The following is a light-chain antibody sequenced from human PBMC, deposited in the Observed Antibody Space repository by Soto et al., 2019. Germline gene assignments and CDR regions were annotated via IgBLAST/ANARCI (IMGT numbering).Light chain of an antibody. CDR3: QQRSNWPLT. CDR2: DAS. V-gene: IGKV3-11*01. Sequence: EIVLTQSPSTLYLSPGERATLSSRARQSVSSSLAWYQQKPCQAPRLLIYDASNRATGIPARFSGSGSGTDFTLTSSSLEPEDFAVYYCQQRSNWPLTFGGGTKVEIK. CDR1: QSVSSS. J-gene: IGKJ4*01.